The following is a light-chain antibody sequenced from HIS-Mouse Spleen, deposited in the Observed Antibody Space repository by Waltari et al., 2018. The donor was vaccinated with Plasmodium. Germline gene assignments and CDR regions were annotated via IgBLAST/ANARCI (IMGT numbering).Light chain of an antibody. J-gene: IGLJ1*01. CDR1: ALPKQY. CDR3: QSADSSGTYV. Sequence: SYELTQPPSVSVSPGQTARITCSGDALPKQYAYWYQQKPGQAPVLVIYKDSERPSGIPERFSGSSSVTTVTLTIRGVQAEDEADYYCQSADSSGTYVFGTGTKVTVL. CDR2: KDS. V-gene: IGLV3-25*03.